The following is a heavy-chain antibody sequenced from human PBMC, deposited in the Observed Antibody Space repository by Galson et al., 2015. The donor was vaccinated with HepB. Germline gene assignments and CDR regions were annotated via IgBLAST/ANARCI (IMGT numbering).Heavy chain of an antibody. J-gene: IGHJ4*02. V-gene: IGHV1-2*02. D-gene: IGHD2-15*01. CDR3: ARARVTCSGGSCYFFPLNY. CDR2: INPNSGGT. Sequence: YMHWVRQAPGQGLEWMGWINPNSGGTNYAQKFQGRVTMTRDTSISTAYMELSRLRSDDTAVYYCARARVTCSGGSCYFFPLNYWGQGTLVTVSS. CDR1: Y.